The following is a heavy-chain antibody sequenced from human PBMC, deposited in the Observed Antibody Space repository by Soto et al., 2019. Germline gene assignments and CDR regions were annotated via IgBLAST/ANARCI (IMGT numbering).Heavy chain of an antibody. CDR3: ARVLSGVVDHHFDY. CDR2: IYNSGST. D-gene: IGHD3-10*02. Sequence: TLSLTCTVSGGSISVYYWSWIRQPPGKGLEWIGYIYNSGSTNSNPSLKSRVTISVDTSKNRFSLNLSSVTAADTAVYYCARVLSGVVDHHFDYWGQGTLVTVSS. V-gene: IGHV4-59*01. CDR1: GGSISVYY. J-gene: IGHJ4*02.